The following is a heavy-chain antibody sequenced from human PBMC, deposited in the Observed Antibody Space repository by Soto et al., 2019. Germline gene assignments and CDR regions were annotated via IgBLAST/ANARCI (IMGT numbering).Heavy chain of an antibody. V-gene: IGHV1-2*02. J-gene: IGHJ6*02. D-gene: IGHD2-8*01. CDR3: ARDRGVRDV. Sequence: QVQLVQSGAEVKKPGASVKVSCKASGYTFTSYYMQWVRQAPGQGLEWMGWINPDSGVTYYPHKFQDRVTMTRDTSISTAYMELSRLTSADTALYYCARDRGVRDVWGQGTTVIVSS. CDR2: INPDSGVT. CDR1: GYTFTSYY.